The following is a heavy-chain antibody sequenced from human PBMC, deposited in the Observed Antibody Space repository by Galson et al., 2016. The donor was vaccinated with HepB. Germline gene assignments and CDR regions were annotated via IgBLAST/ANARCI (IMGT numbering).Heavy chain of an antibody. CDR1: GFSLSNYD. CDR3: AKSRDYWYSDL. J-gene: IGHJ2*01. Sequence: SLRLSCAASGFSLSNYDMTWLRQAPGKGLEWVSSFGFIGGGTTYADSVKGRFSISRDTSTNTLFLRMNSLRAEDTALYYCAKSRDYWYSDLWGRGTLVTVSS. V-gene: IGHV3-23*01. CDR2: FGFIGGGT.